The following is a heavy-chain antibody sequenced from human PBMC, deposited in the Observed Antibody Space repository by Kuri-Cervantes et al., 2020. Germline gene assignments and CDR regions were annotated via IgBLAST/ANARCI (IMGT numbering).Heavy chain of an antibody. J-gene: IGHJ6*02. CDR3: ARGRWELLYYGMDV. CDR1: GFTFSSYS. CDR2: IKQDGSEK. D-gene: IGHD1-26*01. V-gene: IGHV3-7*01. Sequence: GESLKISCAASGFTFSSYSMNWVRQAPGKGLEWVANIKQDGSEKYYVDSVKGRFTNSRDNAKNSLYLQMNSLRAEDTAVYYCARGRWELLYYGMDVWGQGTTVTVSS.